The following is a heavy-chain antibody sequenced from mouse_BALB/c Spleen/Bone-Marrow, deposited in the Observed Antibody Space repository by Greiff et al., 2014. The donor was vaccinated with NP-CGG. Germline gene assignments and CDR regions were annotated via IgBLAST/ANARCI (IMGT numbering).Heavy chain of an antibody. CDR1: GYTFTEYT. V-gene: IGHV1-26*01. Sequence: EVQLQQSGPELVKPGASVKISCKTSGYTFTEYTMHWVKQSHGKSLEWIGGINPNNGGSSYNQKFKGKATLTVDKSSSSAYMEPRNLTVEYSAVYSCAALYGIVFDYWGQGTPLTVSA. D-gene: IGHD2-1*01. CDR3: AALYGIVFDY. J-gene: IGHJ2*01. CDR2: INPNNGGS.